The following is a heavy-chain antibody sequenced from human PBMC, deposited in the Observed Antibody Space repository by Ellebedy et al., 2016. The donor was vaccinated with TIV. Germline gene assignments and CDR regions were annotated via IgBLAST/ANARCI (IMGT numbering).Heavy chain of an antibody. D-gene: IGHD1-1*01. V-gene: IGHV4-39*01. CDR2: IYYSGST. Sequence: MPSETLSLTCTVSGGSVDNSAHYWTWVRQPQGKGLQWIANIYYSGSTYYYPSLNSRVTMSIDTSKNQFSLKLSSVTAADTAVYYCARHQTVERGAIDYWGQGTLVTVSS. J-gene: IGHJ4*02. CDR1: GGSVDNSAHY. CDR3: ARHQTVERGAIDY.